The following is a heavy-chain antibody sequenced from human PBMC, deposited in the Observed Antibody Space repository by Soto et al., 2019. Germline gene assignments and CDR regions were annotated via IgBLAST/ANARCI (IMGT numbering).Heavy chain of an antibody. J-gene: IGHJ4*02. CDR1: GFTFSDYY. CDR2: ISSSGSTI. V-gene: IGHV3-11*01. D-gene: IGHD5-12*01. Sequence: VGSLRLSCAASGFTFSDYYMNWIRQAPGKGLEWVSYISSSGSTIYYADSVKGRFTISRDNAKNSLYLQMNSLRAEDTAVYYCARDFGDIVATDWSYFDYWGQGTLVTVSS. CDR3: ARDFGDIVATDWSYFDY.